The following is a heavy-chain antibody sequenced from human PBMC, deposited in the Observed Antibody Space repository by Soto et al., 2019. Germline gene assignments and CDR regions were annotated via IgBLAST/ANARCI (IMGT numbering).Heavy chain of an antibody. CDR2: SRSNGRNI. V-gene: IGHV3-21*04. D-gene: IGHD6-13*01. CDR1: DFTFGPYS. J-gene: IGHJ5*02. CDR3: ARNYSSSWYVWFDP. Sequence: GGSLRLSCAASDFTFGPYSMNWVRQAPGKGMEWVSSSRSNGRNIYYAVTVKGGLSITRDNVKNSRLLQKNSLRAEDTAVYYCARNYSSSWYVWFDPWGQGTLVTVSS.